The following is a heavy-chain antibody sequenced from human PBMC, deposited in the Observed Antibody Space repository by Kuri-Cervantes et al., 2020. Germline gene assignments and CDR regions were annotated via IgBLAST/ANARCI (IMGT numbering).Heavy chain of an antibody. CDR1: EFSLSSYT. CDR3: ARDPPGIGAFDI. Sequence: GESLKISCVASEFSLSSYTMNWVRQAPGKGLEWISCISSGSSTIHYADSVKGRFTISRDNAKNSLYLQMNSLRAEDTAVYYCARDPPGIGAFDIWGQGTMVTVSS. V-gene: IGHV3-48*04. J-gene: IGHJ3*02. CDR2: ISSGSSTI.